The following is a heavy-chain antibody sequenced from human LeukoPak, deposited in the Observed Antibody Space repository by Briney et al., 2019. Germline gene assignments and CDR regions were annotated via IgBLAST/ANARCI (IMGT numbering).Heavy chain of an antibody. V-gene: IGHV1-69*05. D-gene: IGHD6-19*01. CDR3: ARQGIAVAALDY. CDR2: IIPIFGTA. Sequence: SVKVSCKASGGTFSSYVISWVRQAPGQGLEWMGGIIPIFGTANYAQKFQGRVTMTRDTSTSTVYMELSSLRSEDTAVYYCARQGIAVAALDYWGQGTLVTVSS. CDR1: GGTFSSYV. J-gene: IGHJ4*02.